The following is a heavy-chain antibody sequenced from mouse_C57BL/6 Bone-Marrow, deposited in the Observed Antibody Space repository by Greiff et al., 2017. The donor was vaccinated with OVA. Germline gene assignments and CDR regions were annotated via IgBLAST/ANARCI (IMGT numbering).Heavy chain of an antibody. V-gene: IGHV14-4*01. CDR2: IDPENGDT. D-gene: IGHD2-3*01. CDR3: TIWLLLWFAY. CDR1: GFNIKDDY. Sequence: EVQLKQSGAELVRPGASVKLSCTASGFNIKDDYMHWVKQRPEQGLEWIGWIDPENGDTEYASKFQGKATITADTSSNTAYLQLSSLTSEDTAVYYCTIWLLLWFAYWGQGTLVTVSA. J-gene: IGHJ3*01.